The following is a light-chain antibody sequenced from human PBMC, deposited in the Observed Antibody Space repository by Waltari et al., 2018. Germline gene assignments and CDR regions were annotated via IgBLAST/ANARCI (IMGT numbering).Light chain of an antibody. CDR2: NAN. CDR3: AARDDSLNVWV. CDR1: MSNIGNNP. V-gene: IGLV1-44*01. Sequence: QSVLTQPPSPSGTPGQSVIISCSGTMSNIGNNPVNWYQQLPGTAPKVRIYNANQRPWGVPDRFSVSKSGPSASLAISGLQSDDQADYYCAARDDSLNVWVFGGGTKVTVL. J-gene: IGLJ3*02.